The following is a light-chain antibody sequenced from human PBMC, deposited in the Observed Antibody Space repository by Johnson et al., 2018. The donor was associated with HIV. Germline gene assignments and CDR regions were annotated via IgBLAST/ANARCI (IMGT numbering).Light chain of an antibody. Sequence: QSVLTQPPSVSAAPGQKVTVSCSGSSSNIGNNYVSWYQQLPGTAPKLLIYDNNKRPSGIPDRFSGSKSGTSATLGITGLQTGDEADYYGGTWDSSLSATYVFGTGTKVTVL. V-gene: IGLV1-51*01. CDR3: GTWDSSLSATYV. CDR2: DNN. CDR1: SSNIGNNY. J-gene: IGLJ1*01.